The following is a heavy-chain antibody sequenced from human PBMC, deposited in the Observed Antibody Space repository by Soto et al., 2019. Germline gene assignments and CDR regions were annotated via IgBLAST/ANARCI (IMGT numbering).Heavy chain of an antibody. Sequence: SVKVSCKASGGTFSSYAISWVRQAPGQGLEWMGGIIPIFGTANYAQKFQGRVTITADESTSTAYMELSSLRSEDTAVYYCARVPTSTNYGDYLGNYGMDVWGQGTTVTVSS. V-gene: IGHV1-69*13. D-gene: IGHD4-17*01. CDR2: IIPIFGTA. CDR1: GGTFSSYA. CDR3: ARVPTSTNYGDYLGNYGMDV. J-gene: IGHJ6*02.